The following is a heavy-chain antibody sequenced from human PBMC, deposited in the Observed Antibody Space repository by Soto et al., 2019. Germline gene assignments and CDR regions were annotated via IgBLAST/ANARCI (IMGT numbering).Heavy chain of an antibody. J-gene: IGHJ4*02. CDR3: AKVLKRYSSRWAADYFDY. V-gene: IGHV3-23*01. D-gene: IGHD6-13*01. CDR2: ISGSGGST. CDR1: GFTFSSYA. Sequence: EVQLLESGGGLVQPGGSLRLSCAASGFTFSSYAMSWVRQAPGKGLEWVSAISGSGGSTYYADSVKGRFTISRDNSKNTRYLQMNSLRAEDTAVYYCAKVLKRYSSRWAADYFDYWGQGTLVTVSS.